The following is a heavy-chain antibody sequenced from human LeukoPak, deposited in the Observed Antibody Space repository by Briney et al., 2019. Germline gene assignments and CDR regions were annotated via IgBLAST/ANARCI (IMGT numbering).Heavy chain of an antibody. CDR2: TYHSGST. D-gene: IGHD4-17*01. CDR1: GYSISSGYY. V-gene: IGHV4-38-2*01. J-gene: IGHJ3*02. Sequence: SETLSLTCAVSGYSISSGYYWGWIRQPPGKGLEWIGSTYHSGSTYYNPSLKSRVTISVDTSKNQFSLKLSSVTAADTAVYYCARPKENYGDYVDAFDIWGQGTMVTVSS. CDR3: ARPKENYGDYVDAFDI.